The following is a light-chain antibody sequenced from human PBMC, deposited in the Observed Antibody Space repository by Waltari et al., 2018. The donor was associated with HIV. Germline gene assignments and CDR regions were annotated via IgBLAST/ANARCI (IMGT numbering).Light chain of an antibody. J-gene: IGLJ3*02. CDR3: SSYAANNDIL. CDR2: EVS. Sequence: QSALTQPPSASGSPGQSVTISCTGSSSDIGGYRFVSWYQQHPGKAPKLMIYEVSKRPSVVPDRFSGSKSGNTASLTVSGLQAEDEADYFCSSYAANNDILFGGGTKLTVL. CDR1: SSDIGGYRF. V-gene: IGLV2-8*01.